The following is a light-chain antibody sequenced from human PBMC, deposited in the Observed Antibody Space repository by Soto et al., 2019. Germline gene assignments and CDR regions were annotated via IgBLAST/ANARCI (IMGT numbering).Light chain of an antibody. J-gene: IGLJ1*01. CDR2: DNT. V-gene: IGLV1-40*01. CDR3: QSYDNSLRGYV. CDR1: SSYIGAGYD. Sequence: QSVLTQPPSVSGAPGQRVTISCTGSSSYIGAGYDVHWYQQLPGAAPKLLIYDNTNRPSGVPDRFSGSKSGTSASLAITGLQSEDEADYYCQSYDNSLRGYVFGTGTKLTVL.